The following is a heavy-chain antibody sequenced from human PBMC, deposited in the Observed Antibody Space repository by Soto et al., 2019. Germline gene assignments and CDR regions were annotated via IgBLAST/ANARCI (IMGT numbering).Heavy chain of an antibody. CDR2: MWFDGSNK. CDR1: GFTLSRYG. J-gene: IGHJ4*02. V-gene: IGHV3-33*01. D-gene: IGHD3-22*01. CDR3: ARAYDTSGYPYFDY. Sequence: GGSLRLSCAASGFTLSRYGRHWVRQAPGKGLEWVAVMWFDGSNKNYADSVKGRFTVSKDNSKNTLYLQMDGLGAEDTAVYYCARAYDTSGYPYFDYWGQGTLVTVSS.